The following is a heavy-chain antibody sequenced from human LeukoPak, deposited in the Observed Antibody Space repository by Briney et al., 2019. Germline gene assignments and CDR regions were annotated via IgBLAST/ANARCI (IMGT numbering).Heavy chain of an antibody. CDR1: GYSISSGYY. D-gene: IGHD6-19*01. CDR3: ARDTGIAVAGGFDP. J-gene: IGHJ5*02. Sequence: SETLSLTXTVSGYSISSGYYWGWIRQPPGRGLECIGSIYHSGSTYYNPSLKSRVTISVDTSKNQFSLKLSSVTAADTAVYYCARDTGIAVAGGFDPWGQGTLVTVSS. V-gene: IGHV4-38-2*02. CDR2: IYHSGST.